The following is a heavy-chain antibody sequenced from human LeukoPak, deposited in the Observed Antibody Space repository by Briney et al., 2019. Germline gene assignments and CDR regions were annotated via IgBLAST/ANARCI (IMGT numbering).Heavy chain of an antibody. CDR1: GFTFTNAW. J-gene: IGHJ4*02. V-gene: IGHV3-23*01. Sequence: GGSLRLSCATSGFTFTNAWMNWVRQAPGKGLEWVSAISGSGGSTYYADSVKGRFTISRDNSKNTLYLQMNSLRAEDTAVYYCAKADYFDYWGQGTLVTVSS. CDR3: AKADYFDY. CDR2: ISGSGGST.